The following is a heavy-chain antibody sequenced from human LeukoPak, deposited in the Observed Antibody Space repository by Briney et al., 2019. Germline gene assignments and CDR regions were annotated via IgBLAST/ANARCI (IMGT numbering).Heavy chain of an antibody. CDR2: IIPIFGTA. J-gene: IGHJ5*02. D-gene: IGHD6-19*01. V-gene: IGHV1-69*13. CDR1: GYTFTGYY. Sequence: GASVKVSCKASGYTFTGYYMHWVRQAPGQGLEWMGGIIPIFGTANYAQKFQGRVTITADESTSTAYMELSSLRSEDTAVYYCAREIAVAAERLIGWLDPWGQGTLVTVSS. CDR3: AREIAVAAERLIGWLDP.